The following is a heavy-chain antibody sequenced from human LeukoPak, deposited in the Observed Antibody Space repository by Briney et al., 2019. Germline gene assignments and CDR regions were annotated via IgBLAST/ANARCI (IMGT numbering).Heavy chain of an antibody. J-gene: IGHJ4*02. V-gene: IGHV3-21*01. Sequence: GGSLRLSCAASGFTFSSYWMNWVRQAPGKGLEWVSSISSSSSYIYYADSVKGRFTISRDNAKNSLYLQMNSLRAEDTAVYYCARDAGYDSSGYYGYWGQGTLVTVSS. D-gene: IGHD3-22*01. CDR1: GFTFSSYW. CDR2: ISSSSSYI. CDR3: ARDAGYDSSGYYGY.